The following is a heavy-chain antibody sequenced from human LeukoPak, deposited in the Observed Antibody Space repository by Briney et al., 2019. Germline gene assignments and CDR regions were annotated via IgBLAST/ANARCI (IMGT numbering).Heavy chain of an antibody. CDR2: ISGSGGST. D-gene: IGHD6-19*01. J-gene: IGHJ3*02. CDR1: GFTFSSYA. CDR3: VYSSGWWGAFDI. V-gene: IGHV3-23*01. Sequence: GGSLRLSCAASGFTFSSYAMSWVRQAPGKGLEWVSAISGSGGSTYYADPVKGRFTISRDNSKNTLYLQVNSLRAEDTAVYYCVYSSGWWGAFDIWGQGTMVTVSS.